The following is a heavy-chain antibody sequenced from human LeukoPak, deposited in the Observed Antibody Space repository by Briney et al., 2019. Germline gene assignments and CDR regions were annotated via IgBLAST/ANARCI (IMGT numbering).Heavy chain of an antibody. CDR3: ARDIPDY. D-gene: IGHD2-21*01. CDR2: IKGDGSKK. J-gene: IGHJ4*02. Sequence: PGRSLRLSCAASGFTFSSYGMHWVRQAPGKGLEWVANIKGDGSKKYYVDSVKGRFTISRDNAKNSLYLQMNSLRAEDTAVYYCARDIPDYWGQGTLVTVSS. CDR1: GFTFSSYG. V-gene: IGHV3-7*01.